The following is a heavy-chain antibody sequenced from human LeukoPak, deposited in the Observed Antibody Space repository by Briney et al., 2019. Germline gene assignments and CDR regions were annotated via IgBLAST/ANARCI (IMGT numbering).Heavy chain of an antibody. V-gene: IGHV4-34*01. J-gene: IGHJ4*02. CDR1: GGSFSGYY. CDR2: INHSGST. D-gene: IGHD4-17*01. Sequence: PSETLSLTCAVYGGSFSGYYWSWIRQPPGKGLEWIGEINHSGSTNYNPSLKSRITISVDTSKNQFSLKLSSVTAADTAVYDCARHRFDYGGNLTDFDYWGQGTLVTVSS. CDR3: ARHRFDYGGNLTDFDY.